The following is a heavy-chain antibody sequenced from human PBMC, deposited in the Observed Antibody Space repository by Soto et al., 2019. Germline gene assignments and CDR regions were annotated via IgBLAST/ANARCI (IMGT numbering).Heavy chain of an antibody. J-gene: IGHJ6*02. CDR3: ARGYYYYGMDV. Sequence: SETLSLTCAVYGGSFSGYYWSWIRQPPGKGLEWIGEINHSGSTNYNPSLKSRVTISVDTSKNQFSLKLSSVTAADTAVYYCARGYYYYGMDVWGQGTTVTVSS. CDR2: INHSGST. CDR1: GGSFSGYY. V-gene: IGHV4-34*01.